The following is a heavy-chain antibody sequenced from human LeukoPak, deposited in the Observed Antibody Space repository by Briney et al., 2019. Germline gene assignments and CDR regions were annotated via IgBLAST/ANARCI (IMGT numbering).Heavy chain of an antibody. CDR1: GFTVSSNY. CDR3: ASSVAGSVDY. D-gene: IGHD6-19*01. V-gene: IGHV4-59*08. CDR2: IYYSGST. J-gene: IGHJ4*02. Sequence: GSLRLSCAASGFTVSSNYMSWVRQAPGKGLEWIGYIYYSGSTNYNPSLKSRVTISVDTSKNQFSLKLSSVTAADTAVYYCASSVAGSVDYWGQGTLVTVSS.